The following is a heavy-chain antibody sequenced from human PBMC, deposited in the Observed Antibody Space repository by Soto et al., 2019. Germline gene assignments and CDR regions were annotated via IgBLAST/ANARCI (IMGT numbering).Heavy chain of an antibody. CDR2: IVVGSGNT. D-gene: IGHD3-10*01. J-gene: IGHJ3*02. Sequence: SVKVSCKASGFTFTSSAVQWVRPARGQRLEWIGWIVVGSGNTNYAQKFQERVTITRDMSTSTAYMELSSLRSEDTAVYYCAADSGSSDAFDIWGQGTMVTVSS. CDR3: AADSGSSDAFDI. CDR1: GFTFTSSA. V-gene: IGHV1-58*01.